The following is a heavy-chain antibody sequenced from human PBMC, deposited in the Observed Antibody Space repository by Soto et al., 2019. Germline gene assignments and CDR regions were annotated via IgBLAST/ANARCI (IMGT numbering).Heavy chain of an antibody. J-gene: IGHJ6*03. CDR3: ARSVPAATRHYYYYMDV. CDR2: ITPGEAA. D-gene: IGHD2-2*01. Sequence: QVQLQQWGAGLLKSSETLSLTCAVYGGSFSGHFWGWVRQPPGRGPEWIGEITPGEAANYAPSLKSRVTISADTSKNQFPLKLNSVPAADTAVYYGARSVPAATRHYYYYMDVWGKGTTVAVSS. V-gene: IGHV4-34*01. CDR1: GGSFSGHF.